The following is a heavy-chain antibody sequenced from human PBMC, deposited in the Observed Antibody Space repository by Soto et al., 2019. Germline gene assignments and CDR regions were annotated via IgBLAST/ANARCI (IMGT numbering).Heavy chain of an antibody. Sequence: SETLSLTCTGSGGSISGFYWSWIRQPPGKGLEWIGYVYYRGSTNYNPSLKSRVTISVDTSKNQFSLKLSSVTAADTAVYYCARESSGWRYGMDVWGQGTTVTVSS. V-gene: IGHV4-59*01. CDR2: VYYRGST. D-gene: IGHD6-19*01. CDR1: GGSISGFY. J-gene: IGHJ6*02. CDR3: ARESSGWRYGMDV.